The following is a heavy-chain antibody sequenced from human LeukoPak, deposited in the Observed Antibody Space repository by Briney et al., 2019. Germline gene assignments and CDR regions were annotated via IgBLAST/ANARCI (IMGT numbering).Heavy chain of an antibody. Sequence: SGGSLRLSCAASGFTFGSYTMNWVRQAPGKGLEWVSYISTSSSAIYYTDSVKGRFIISRDNARNSLYLQMNSLRDEDTAVYYCARANSGGNSGMDYWGQGTLVAVSS. CDR2: ISTSSSAI. V-gene: IGHV3-48*02. D-gene: IGHD4-23*01. CDR1: GFTFGSYT. J-gene: IGHJ4*02. CDR3: ARANSGGNSGMDY.